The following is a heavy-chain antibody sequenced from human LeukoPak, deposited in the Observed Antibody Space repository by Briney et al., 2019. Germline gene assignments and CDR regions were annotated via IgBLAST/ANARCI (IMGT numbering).Heavy chain of an antibody. CDR1: GYTFTGYY. Sequence: GASVKVSCKASGYTFTGYYMHWVRQAPGQGLEWMGWINPDSGGTNYAQKFQGRVTMTRDTSISAAYMELSRLRSDDTAVYYCARDSLRTAIAMAGGNWFDPWGQGTLVTVSS. D-gene: IGHD6-19*01. V-gene: IGHV1-2*02. J-gene: IGHJ5*02. CDR2: INPDSGGT. CDR3: ARDSLRTAIAMAGGNWFDP.